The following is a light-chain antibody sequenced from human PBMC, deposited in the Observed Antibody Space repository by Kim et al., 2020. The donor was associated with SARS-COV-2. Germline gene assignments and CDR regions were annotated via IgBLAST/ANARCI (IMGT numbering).Light chain of an antibody. CDR2: GAS. J-gene: IGKJ2*01. CDR1: QSVSSN. Sequence: EIVMTQSPATLSVSPGERATLSCRASQSVSSNLAWYQQKPGQAPRLLIYGASTRATGIPARFSGSGSGTEFTLTISSLQSEDFAVYYCQQYNNWLMYTFGQGTKLGDQ. V-gene: IGKV3-15*01. CDR3: QQYNNWLMYT.